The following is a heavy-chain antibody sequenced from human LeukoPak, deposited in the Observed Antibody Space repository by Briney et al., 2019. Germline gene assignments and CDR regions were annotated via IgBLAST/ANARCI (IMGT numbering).Heavy chain of an antibody. V-gene: IGHV4-59*08. CDR1: GGTISSYY. CDR3: ARGTVTTSMKAFDI. Sequence: SETLSLTCTVSGGTISSYYLSWIRQPPGKGLEWIGYIYYSGSPNYNPSLKSRVTISVDTSKKQSSLKLSSVTAADTAVYYCARGTVTTSMKAFDIWGQGTMVTVSS. J-gene: IGHJ3*02. CDR2: IYYSGSP. D-gene: IGHD4-17*01.